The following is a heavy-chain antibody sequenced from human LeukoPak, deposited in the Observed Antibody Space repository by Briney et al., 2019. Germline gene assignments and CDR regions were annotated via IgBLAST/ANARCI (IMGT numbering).Heavy chain of an antibody. J-gene: IGHJ4*02. CDR3: ARGPGKYSSSWYSDY. CDR2: ISYDGSNK. Sequence: GGSLRPSCAASGFTFSSYAMHWVRQAPGKGLEWVAVISYDGSNKYYADSVKGRFTISRDNSKNTLYLQMNSLRAEDTAVYYCARGPGKYSSSWYSDYWGQGTLVTVSS. V-gene: IGHV3-30-3*01. CDR1: GFTFSSYA. D-gene: IGHD6-13*01.